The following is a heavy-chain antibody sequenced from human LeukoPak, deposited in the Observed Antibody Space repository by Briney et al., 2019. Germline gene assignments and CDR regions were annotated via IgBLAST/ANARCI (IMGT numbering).Heavy chain of an antibody. Sequence: SETLSLTCTVSGGSISSSSYYWGWIRQPPGKGLEWIGSIYYSGSTYYNPSLKSRVTISVDTSKNQFSLKLSSVTAADTAVYYCATSTYYDFWSGYYTLGYWGQGTLVTVSS. D-gene: IGHD3-3*01. CDR1: GGSISSSSYY. CDR3: ATSTYYDFWSGYYTLGY. J-gene: IGHJ4*02. V-gene: IGHV4-39*07. CDR2: IYYSGST.